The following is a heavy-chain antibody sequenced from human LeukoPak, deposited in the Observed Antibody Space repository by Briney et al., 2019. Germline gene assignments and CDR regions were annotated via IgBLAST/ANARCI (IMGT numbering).Heavy chain of an antibody. Sequence: ASVKVSCKASGYTFTGYYMHWVRQAPGQGLEWMGRINPNSGGTNYAQKFQGRVTMTRDTSISTAYMELSRLRSDDTAVYYCASFYGGIYYYYGMDVWGQGTTVTVS. CDR1: GYTFTGYY. D-gene: IGHD4-23*01. CDR3: ASFYGGIYYYYGMDV. V-gene: IGHV1-2*06. CDR2: INPNSGGT. J-gene: IGHJ6*02.